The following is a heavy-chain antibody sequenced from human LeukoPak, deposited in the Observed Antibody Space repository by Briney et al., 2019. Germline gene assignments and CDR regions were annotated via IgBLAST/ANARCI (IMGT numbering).Heavy chain of an antibody. CDR2: INPNSGGT. CDR1: GYTFTGYY. J-gene: IGHJ4*02. D-gene: IGHD2-21*01. V-gene: IGHV1-2*02. CDR3: ARGARGPSYCGGDCSYYFDY. Sequence: ASVKVSCKASGYTFTGYYMHWVRQAPGQGLEWMGWINPNSGGTNYAQKFQGRVTITTDESTSTAYMELSSLRSEDTAVYYCARGARGPSYCGGDCSYYFDYWGQGTLVTVSS.